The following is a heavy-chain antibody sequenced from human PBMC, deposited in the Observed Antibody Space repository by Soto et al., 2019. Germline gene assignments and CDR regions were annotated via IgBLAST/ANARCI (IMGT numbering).Heavy chain of an antibody. CDR1: GDSISNAAYY. V-gene: IGHV4-39*02. Sequence: ETLSLTCTVSGDSISNAAYYWGWIRQPPGKGLEWIGSIHNSGSTYFNPSLKSRVTISVDTSKNPFSLKLSSVTAADTAVYYCARDQSLDRQVAPDYWGQGTLVTVSS. CDR2: IHNSGST. J-gene: IGHJ4*02. CDR3: ARDQSLDRQVAPDY.